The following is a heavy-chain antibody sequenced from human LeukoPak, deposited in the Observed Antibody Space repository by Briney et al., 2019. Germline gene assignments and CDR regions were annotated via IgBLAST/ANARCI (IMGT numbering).Heavy chain of an antibody. Sequence: EASVKVSCKASGGTFSSYAISWVRQAPGQGLEWMGGIVPIFGTANYAQKFQGRVTITADKSTSTAYVEPSSLRSEDTAVYYCAGSGTVISYYFDYWGQGTLVTVSS. J-gene: IGHJ4*02. CDR3: AGSGTVISYYFDY. CDR2: IVPIFGTA. V-gene: IGHV1-69*06. D-gene: IGHD4-17*01. CDR1: GGTFSSYA.